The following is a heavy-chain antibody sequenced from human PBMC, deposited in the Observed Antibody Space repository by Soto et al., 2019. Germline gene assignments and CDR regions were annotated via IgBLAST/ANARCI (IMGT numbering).Heavy chain of an antibody. J-gene: IGHJ5*02. CDR3: AGLGSSSSFYLSRDWFDP. CDR1: GGSISSSNW. D-gene: IGHD6-13*01. CDR2: IYHSGST. V-gene: IGHV4-4*02. Sequence: QVQLQESGPGLVKPSGTLSLTCAVSGGSISSSNWWSWVRQPPGKGLEWIGEIYHSGSTNYNPSLKSRGTISVDKSKNHFSLKLRPVTAADTAVYYCAGLGSSSSFYLSRDWFDPWGQGTLVTVSS.